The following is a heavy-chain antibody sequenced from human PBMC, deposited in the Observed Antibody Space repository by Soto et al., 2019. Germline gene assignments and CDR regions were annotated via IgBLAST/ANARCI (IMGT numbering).Heavy chain of an antibody. V-gene: IGHV1-69*01. CDR2: IIHIFGTA. CDR3: ATDDYGGNDYFFDF. Sequence: QVQLVQAGAEVKKPGSSVKVSCKASGGTFSSYAISWVRQAPGQGLEWMGGIIHIFGTANYSQKFQGRVTITADESKRTGYMQLSSLRSEDTAVYYCATDDYGGNDYFFDFWGQGTLVTVSS. CDR1: GGTFSSYA. D-gene: IGHD4-17*01. J-gene: IGHJ4*02.